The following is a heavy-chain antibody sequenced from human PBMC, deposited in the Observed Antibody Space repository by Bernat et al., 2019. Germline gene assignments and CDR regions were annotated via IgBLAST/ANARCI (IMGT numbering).Heavy chain of an antibody. D-gene: IGHD5-18*01. J-gene: IGHJ6*02. CDR1: GFTFSSYA. Sequence: EVQLLESGGGLVQPGGSLRLSCAASGFTFSSYAMSWVRQAPGKGLEWVSGVSGSGGSKYNADCVKGRFTNSRDSSKSKLYLQMNSLRAEDTAVYYCAKAGDTAMNYYYYGMDVWGQGTTVTVSS. CDR2: VSGSGGSK. V-gene: IGHV3-23*01. CDR3: AKAGDTAMNYYYYGMDV.